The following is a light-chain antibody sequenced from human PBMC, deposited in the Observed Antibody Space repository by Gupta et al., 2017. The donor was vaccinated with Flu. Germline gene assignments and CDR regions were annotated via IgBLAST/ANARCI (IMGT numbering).Light chain of an antibody. CDR3: QQYGSSLWT. J-gene: IGKJ1*01. CDR1: QSVSSSY. CDR2: CAS. V-gene: IGKV3-20*01. Sequence: EIVLTPSPGTLSLSPGERATLSCRASQSVSSSYLAWYQQKPGQAPRLLIYCASSRATGIPDRFSGSGSGTDFTLTISRLEPEDFAVYYCQQYGSSLWTFGQGTKVEIK.